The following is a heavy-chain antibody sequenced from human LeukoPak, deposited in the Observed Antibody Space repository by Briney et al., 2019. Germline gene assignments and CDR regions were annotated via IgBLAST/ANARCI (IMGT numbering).Heavy chain of an antibody. V-gene: IGHV3-48*01. CDR2: ISSSSSTI. J-gene: IGHJ4*02. CDR1: GFTFSSYS. D-gene: IGHD6-19*01. Sequence: PGGSLRLSCAASGFTFSSYSMNWVRQAPGKGLEWVSYISSSSSTIYYADSVKGRFTISRDNSKNTLYLQMNSLRAEDTAVYYCARAIKAVAGTFHRDYYFDYWGQGTLVTVSS. CDR3: ARAIKAVAGTFHRDYYFDY.